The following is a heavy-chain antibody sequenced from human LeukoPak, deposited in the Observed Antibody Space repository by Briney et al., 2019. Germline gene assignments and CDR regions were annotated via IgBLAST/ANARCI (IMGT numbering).Heavy chain of an antibody. J-gene: IGHJ4*02. Sequence: GGTLRLSCAASGFTFSSHGMNWVRRAPGKGLEWVSGISPSGGITYYTDSVKGRFTISRDNSKNTLYLQMNSLRAEDTALYYCAKDITRYYYDSSIDYWGQGTLVTVSS. CDR1: GFTFSSHG. CDR2: ISPSGGIT. V-gene: IGHV3-23*01. D-gene: IGHD3-22*01. CDR3: AKDITRYYYDSSIDY.